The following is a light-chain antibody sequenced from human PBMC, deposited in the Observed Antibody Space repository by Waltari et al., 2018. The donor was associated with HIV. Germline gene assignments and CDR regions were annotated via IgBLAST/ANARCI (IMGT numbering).Light chain of an antibody. CDR1: QSVSTL. Sequence: EIVWSQSPATLSLSTGKRATLSCKASQSVSTLLAWYQQKPGQAPRLLIYDAANRATGIPARFSGSGSGTDFTLTISSLEPEDFAVYYCQQRTDLPPVLTFGGGTRVEI. V-gene: IGKV3-11*01. CDR3: QQRTDLPPVLT. J-gene: IGKJ4*01. CDR2: DAA.